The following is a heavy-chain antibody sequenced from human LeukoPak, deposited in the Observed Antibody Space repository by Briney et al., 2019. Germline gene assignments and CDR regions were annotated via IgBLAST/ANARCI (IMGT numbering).Heavy chain of an antibody. Sequence: GRSLRLACAASGFTFSGSAMHWVRQASGEGLEWVGRIRSKASSYATAYAASVKGRFTISRDDSKTTAYLQMNSLKAEDTAVYYCTRHVSADYGDYVGYYYYYMDVWSKGTTVTVSS. D-gene: IGHD4-17*01. CDR2: IRSKASSYAT. V-gene: IGHV3-73*01. CDR3: TRHVSADYGDYVGYYYYYMDV. CDR1: GFTFSGSA. J-gene: IGHJ6*03.